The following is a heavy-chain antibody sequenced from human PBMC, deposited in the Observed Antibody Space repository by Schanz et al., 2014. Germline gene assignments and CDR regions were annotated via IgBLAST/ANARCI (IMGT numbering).Heavy chain of an antibody. D-gene: IGHD5-18*01. Sequence: QVQLQESGPGLVKPSGTLSLTCAVSGGSISSSNWWSWVRQPPGKGLEWIGEIYHSGSTNYKPSLKRRATLSAAKSKNRFSLKLRSVTAADTAVYYCARRSVSPSGNSYGYVVAWFDPWGQGTLVTVSS. CDR2: IYHSGST. CDR1: GGSISSSNW. J-gene: IGHJ5*02. CDR3: ARRSVSPSGNSYGYVVAWFDP. V-gene: IGHV4-4*02.